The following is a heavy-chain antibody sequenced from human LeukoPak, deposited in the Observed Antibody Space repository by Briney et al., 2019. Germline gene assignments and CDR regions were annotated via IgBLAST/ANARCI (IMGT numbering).Heavy chain of an antibody. V-gene: IGHV3-30*04. Sequence: GGSLRLSCAASGFTFSSYAIHWVRQAPGKGLEWVAVISYDGNNKYYADSVKGRFTISRDNSKNTLYLQMNSLRAEDTAVYYCARGIAGYCSSTSCYRGVTDWGQGTLVTVSS. D-gene: IGHD2-2*02. CDR3: ARGIAGYCSSTSCYRGVTD. CDR2: ISYDGNNK. J-gene: IGHJ4*02. CDR1: GFTFSSYA.